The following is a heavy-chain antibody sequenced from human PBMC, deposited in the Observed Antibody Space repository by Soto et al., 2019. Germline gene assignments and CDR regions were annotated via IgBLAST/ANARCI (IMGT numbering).Heavy chain of an antibody. Sequence: EVQLLGSGGGLVQPGGSLRLSCAASGFTFTSYAMNWVHQAPGKGLEWVSTITGGGLSTYYSDSVRGRFTISRDNSKNTLYLQMNTLRVEDTAVYYCARESEDLTSNFDYWGQGTLVTVSS. J-gene: IGHJ4*02. V-gene: IGHV3-23*01. CDR3: ARESEDLTSNFDY. CDR1: GFTFTSYA. CDR2: ITGGGLST.